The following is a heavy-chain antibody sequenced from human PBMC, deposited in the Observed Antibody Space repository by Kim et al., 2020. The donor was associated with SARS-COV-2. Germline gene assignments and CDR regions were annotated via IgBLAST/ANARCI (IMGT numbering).Heavy chain of an antibody. V-gene: IGHV4-34*01. CDR3: ARGPTVAGLPESQSIDY. D-gene: IGHD6-19*01. J-gene: IGHJ4*02. Sequence: RRSRVTISVDPSKNQFALKLSSVTAADTAVYYCARGPTVAGLPESQSIDYWGQGTLVTVSS.